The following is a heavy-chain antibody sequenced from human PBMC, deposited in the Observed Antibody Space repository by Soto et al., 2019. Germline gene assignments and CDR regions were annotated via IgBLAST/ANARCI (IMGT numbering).Heavy chain of an antibody. D-gene: IGHD3-10*01. Sequence: QLHLVQSGAEVQKTGSSVQISCKASGYTFTYRQLHLVRQAPGQALEGMGWITPFNVNTYYAQNFQGTININRDESKSTVFLELRSLISEDTAMYYCANLASGIDAFDIWGPGTIVTVSS. CDR1: GYTFTYRQ. CDR3: ANLASGIDAFDI. J-gene: IGHJ3*02. V-gene: IGHV1-45*02. CDR2: ITPFNVNT.